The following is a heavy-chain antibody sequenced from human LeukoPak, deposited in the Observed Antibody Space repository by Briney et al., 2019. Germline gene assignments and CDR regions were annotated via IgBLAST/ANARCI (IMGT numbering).Heavy chain of an antibody. CDR1: GFTFSSYS. J-gene: IGHJ6*03. CDR3: ARVGVEQYLVLSYSMDV. Sequence: GGSLRLSCAASGFTFSSYSMNWVRQAPGKGLEWVSYISSSGSTIYYADSVKGRFTISRDNAKNSLHLQMNSLRADDTAVYYCARVGVEQYLVLSYSMDVWGKGTTVTISS. V-gene: IGHV3-48*04. D-gene: IGHD6-13*01. CDR2: ISSSGSTI.